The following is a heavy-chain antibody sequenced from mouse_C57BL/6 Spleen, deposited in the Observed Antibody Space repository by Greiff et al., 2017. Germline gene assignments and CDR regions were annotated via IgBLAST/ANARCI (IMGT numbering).Heavy chain of an antibody. D-gene: IGHD2-2*01. Sequence: VQLQQSGGGLVKPGGSLKLSCAASGFTFSDYGMHWVRQAPEKGLAWVAYISSGSSTLYYADTVKGRFTISRDNAKNTLFLQMTSLRSEDTAMYYCARFGYDGFAYWGQGTLVTVSA. CDR3: ARFGYDGFAY. J-gene: IGHJ3*01. CDR2: ISSGSSTL. V-gene: IGHV5-17*01. CDR1: GFTFSDYG.